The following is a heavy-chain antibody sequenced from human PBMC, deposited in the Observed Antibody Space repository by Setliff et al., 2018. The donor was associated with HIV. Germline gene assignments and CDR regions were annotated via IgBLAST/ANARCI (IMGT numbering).Heavy chain of an antibody. V-gene: IGHV4-34*01. Sequence: SETLSLTCAVYGGSFNDYYWTWIRQPPGKGLEWIGEIDHSGSTKYHASLKRRVTISIDTSKNQISLKLSSVTAAYTAVYYCARGLNYYGSGSYLPLGYWGQGTLVTVSS. CDR1: GGSFNDYY. CDR2: IDHSGST. J-gene: IGHJ4*02. CDR3: ARGLNYYGSGSYLPLGY. D-gene: IGHD3-10*01.